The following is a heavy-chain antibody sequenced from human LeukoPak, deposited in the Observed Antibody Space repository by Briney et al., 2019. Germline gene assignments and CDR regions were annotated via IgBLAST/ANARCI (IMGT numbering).Heavy chain of an antibody. D-gene: IGHD2-15*01. CDR1: GFTFSNYL. Sequence: GGSLRLSCVGSGFTFSNYLMNWVRQAPGKGLEWVSFISSTGGTIYYADAVKGRFTVSKDNAKNSLLLQMNSLRAEDTALYYCARGYSRAAFDIWGQGTMVTVSS. V-gene: IGHV3-48*01. CDR2: ISSTGGTI. J-gene: IGHJ3*02. CDR3: ARGYSRAAFDI.